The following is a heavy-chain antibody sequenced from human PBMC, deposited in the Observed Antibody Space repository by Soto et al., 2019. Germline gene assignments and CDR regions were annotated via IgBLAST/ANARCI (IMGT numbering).Heavy chain of an antibody. D-gene: IGHD1-1*01. V-gene: IGHV4-59*01. CDR3: ARGRGTWIPDAFDI. Sequence: SETLSFTCTVSGGSISSYYWSWIRQPPGKGLEWIGYIYYSGSTNYNPSLKSRVTISVDTSKNQFSLKLSSVTAADTAVYYCARGRGTWIPDAFDIWGQGTMVTVSS. CDR1: GGSISSYY. CDR2: IYYSGST. J-gene: IGHJ3*02.